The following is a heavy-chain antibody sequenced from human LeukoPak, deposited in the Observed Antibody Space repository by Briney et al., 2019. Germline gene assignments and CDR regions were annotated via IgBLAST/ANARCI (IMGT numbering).Heavy chain of an antibody. CDR2: ISSSSSYI. CDR1: GFTFSSYS. Sequence: GGSLRLSCAASGFTFSSYSMNWVRQAPGKGLEWVSSISSSSSYIYYADSVKGRFTISRDNAKNSLYLQMNSLRAEDTAVYYCARAMVRGVQQPIDYWGQGTLVTVSS. D-gene: IGHD3-10*01. V-gene: IGHV3-21*01. CDR3: ARAMVRGVQQPIDY. J-gene: IGHJ4*02.